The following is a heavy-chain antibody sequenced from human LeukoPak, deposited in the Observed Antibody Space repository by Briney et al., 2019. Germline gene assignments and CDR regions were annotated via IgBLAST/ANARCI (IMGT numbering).Heavy chain of an antibody. V-gene: IGHV3-11*01. CDR3: ATGRGYSGFDLHAFDI. D-gene: IGHD5-12*01. J-gene: IGHJ3*02. CDR2: ISSSSGTI. CDR1: GFIFSDYY. Sequence: PGGSLRLSCAASGFIFSDYYMSWIRQAPGKGLEWVSYISSSSGTIYYADSVKGRFTISRDNAKNSLYLQMNSLRAGDTAVYSCATGRGYSGFDLHAFDIWGQGTVVTVSS.